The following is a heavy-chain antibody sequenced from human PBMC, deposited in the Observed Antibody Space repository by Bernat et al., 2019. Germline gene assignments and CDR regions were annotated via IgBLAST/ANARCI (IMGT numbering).Heavy chain of an antibody. Sequence: QVQLQESGPGLVKPSETLSLTCTVSGGSISGYYWSWIRQPPGKGLEWIGYIYYTGSTNYNPPLKSRVTISLDTSKNHFSLKLTSVTAADTAVYYCARHSSDWYITFDIWGQGTVVTVSS. D-gene: IGHD6-13*01. V-gene: IGHV4-59*08. CDR1: GGSISGYY. CDR3: ARHSSDWYITFDI. J-gene: IGHJ3*02. CDR2: IYYTGST.